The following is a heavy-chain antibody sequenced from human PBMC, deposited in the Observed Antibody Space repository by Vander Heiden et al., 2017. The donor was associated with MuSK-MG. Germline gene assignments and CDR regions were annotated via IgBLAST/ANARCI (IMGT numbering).Heavy chain of an antibody. Sequence: GQSGAEVKKPGESLKISCKGSGYSFTSYWIGWVRQMPGKGLEWMGIIYPGDSDTRYSPSFQGQVTISADKSISTAYLQWRRVKASDTAMYYSARSSDSSGYFDYWGQGTMVTVSS. J-gene: IGHJ4*02. D-gene: IGHD3-22*01. CDR1: GYSFTSYW. V-gene: IGHV5-51*01. CDR3: ARSSDSSGYFDY. CDR2: IYPGDSDT.